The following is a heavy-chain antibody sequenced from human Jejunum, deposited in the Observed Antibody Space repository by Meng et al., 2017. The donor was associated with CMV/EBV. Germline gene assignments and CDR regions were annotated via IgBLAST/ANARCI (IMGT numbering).Heavy chain of an antibody. J-gene: IGHJ4*02. CDR1: GYTLTNYG. CDR3: ARVEVGITSGDY. Sequence: QGRLLQSWRAVKNPGAALKLSCKAPGYTLTNYGITWLRQAPGQGLGWMGWIRAYNGNTNYAQTLQGRVTMTTATSTSTAYMELRSLRSDATDVYYCARVEVGITSGDYWGQGTLVTVSS. V-gene: IGHV1-18*01. CDR2: IRAYNGNT. D-gene: IGHD1-26*01.